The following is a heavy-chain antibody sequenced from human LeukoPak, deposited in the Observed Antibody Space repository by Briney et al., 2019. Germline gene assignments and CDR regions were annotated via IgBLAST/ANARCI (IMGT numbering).Heavy chain of an antibody. D-gene: IGHD1-1*01. V-gene: IGHV3-21*01. Sequence: PGGSLRLSCAASGFTFSTYAMNWVRQAPGRGLEWVSSINPSGSTIFYADSVKGRFTISRDNAKNSLYLQMNSLRAEDTALYFCAGGIRERGFDYWGQGTLVTVSS. CDR1: GFTFSTYA. CDR2: INPSGSTI. CDR3: AGGIRERGFDY. J-gene: IGHJ4*02.